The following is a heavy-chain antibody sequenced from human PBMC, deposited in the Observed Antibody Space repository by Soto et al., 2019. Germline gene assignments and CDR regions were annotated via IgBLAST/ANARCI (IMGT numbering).Heavy chain of an antibody. Sequence: QVQLVQSGAEVEKPGASVKVSCKASGYTFSNYDINWVRQATGQGLEWMGWMNPNSGNTGYTQKCXGXVXMTRDTSITTAYMELSSLRSEDTAVYYCARGKSLENWGQGTLVTVSS. CDR1: GYTFSNYD. J-gene: IGHJ4*02. CDR2: MNPNSGNT. D-gene: IGHD1-1*01. CDR3: ARGKSLEN. V-gene: IGHV1-8*01.